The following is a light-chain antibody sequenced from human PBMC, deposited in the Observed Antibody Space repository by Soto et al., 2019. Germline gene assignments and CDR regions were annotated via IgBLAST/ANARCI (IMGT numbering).Light chain of an antibody. V-gene: IGLV1-44*01. CDR1: NSNIGSNI. Sequence: QSVLTQPPSASGTPGQRVTLSCSGGNSNIGSNIVDWYQQRPGTAPKLLIDTNNQRPSGVPDRFSGSKSGTSASLAISGLQSEDEADYYCAAWDDSLNGLVFGGGTKLTVL. J-gene: IGLJ3*02. CDR3: AAWDDSLNGLV. CDR2: TNN.